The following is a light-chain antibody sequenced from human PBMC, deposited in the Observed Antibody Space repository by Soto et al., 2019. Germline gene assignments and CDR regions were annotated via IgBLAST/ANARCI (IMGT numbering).Light chain of an antibody. V-gene: IGKV3-20*01. J-gene: IGKJ5*01. CDR2: GAS. CDR1: QRVSSSY. Sequence: DIVLTQSPCTLSLSPGERATLSCRAIQRVSSSYLAWYQQKPDQAPRHLVYGASSRATGIPDRFRGSGSGTDFTLTISRLEPEDFAVYYCQQYGSSPLTLGQGTRLEIK. CDR3: QQYGSSPLT.